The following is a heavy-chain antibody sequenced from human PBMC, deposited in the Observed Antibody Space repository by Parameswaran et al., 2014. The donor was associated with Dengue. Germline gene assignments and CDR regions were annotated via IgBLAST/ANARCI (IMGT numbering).Heavy chain of an antibody. V-gene: IGHV1-69*01. CDR2: IIPVFGTT. D-gene: IGHD1-1*01. J-gene: IGHJ1*01. CDR3: ARDFRTPYIDAGYGYFQQ. Sequence: WVRQAPGQGLEWMGGIIPVFGTTNYAQKFQGRVTITADESTSTAYMELSSLRSEDTAVYYCARDFRTPYIDAGYGYFQQWGQGTLVTVSS.